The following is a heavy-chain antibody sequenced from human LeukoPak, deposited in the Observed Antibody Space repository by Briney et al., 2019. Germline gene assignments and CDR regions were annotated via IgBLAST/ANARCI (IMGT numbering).Heavy chain of an antibody. D-gene: IGHD5-12*01. J-gene: IGHJ5*01. CDR3: VRHDGRGGATMGAFDS. CDR1: GGSISSSSYY. Sequence: SETLSLTCTVSGGSISSSSYYWGWIRQSPGKGLEWIGPVCYGRTTYYNPSLDGRVTISLDTSANHFSLQLNCVTAADTAVYYCVRHDGRGGATMGAFDSWGQGSLVTVSS. V-gene: IGHV4-39*01. CDR2: VCYGRTT.